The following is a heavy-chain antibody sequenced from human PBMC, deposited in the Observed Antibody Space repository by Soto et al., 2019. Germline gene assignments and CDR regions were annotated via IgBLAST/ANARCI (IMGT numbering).Heavy chain of an antibody. CDR2: IYYSGST. J-gene: IGHJ6*02. D-gene: IGHD2-2*01. Sequence: PSETLSLTCTVSGGSISSGGYYWSWIRQHPGKGLEWIGYIYYSGSTYYNPSLKSRVTISVDTSKNQFSLKLSSVTAADTAVYYCAREGVPAASPLNRGYYGMDVWGQGTTVTVSS. V-gene: IGHV4-31*03. CDR1: GGSISSGGYY. CDR3: AREGVPAASPLNRGYYGMDV.